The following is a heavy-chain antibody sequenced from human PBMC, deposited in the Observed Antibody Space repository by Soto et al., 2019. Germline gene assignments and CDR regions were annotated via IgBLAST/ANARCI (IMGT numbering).Heavy chain of an antibody. CDR2: IIPSLGIA. CDR1: GGTFISYT. D-gene: IGHD3-10*01. V-gene: IGHV1-69*08. Sequence: QVQLVQSGAEVKKPGSSVKVSCKASGGTFISYTISCVRQAPGQGLEWMGRIIPSLGIANYAQKFQGRVTITADKSTSTAYIELSSLSSEDTAVYYCARDVSGSEFDYWGQGTLVTVSS. J-gene: IGHJ4*02. CDR3: ARDVSGSEFDY.